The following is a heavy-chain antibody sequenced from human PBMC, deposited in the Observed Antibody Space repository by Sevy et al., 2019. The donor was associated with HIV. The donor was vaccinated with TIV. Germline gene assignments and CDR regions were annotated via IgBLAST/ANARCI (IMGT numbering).Heavy chain of an antibody. V-gene: IGHV3-33*01. J-gene: IGHJ6*04. CDR1: GFTFSSYG. Sequence: GGSLRLSCAASGFTFSSYGMHWVRQAPGKGLEWVAVIWYDGSNKYYADSVKGRFTISRDNSKNTLYLEMNSLRAEDTAVYYCARGPGYYGSGSYYHGPRYFDVWGKGTTVTVSS. D-gene: IGHD3-10*01. CDR3: ARGPGYYGSGSYYHGPRYFDV. CDR2: IWYDGSNK.